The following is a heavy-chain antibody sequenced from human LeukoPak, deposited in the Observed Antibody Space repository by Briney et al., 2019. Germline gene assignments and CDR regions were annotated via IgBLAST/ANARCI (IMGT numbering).Heavy chain of an antibody. CDR1: GGSISSSSYY. J-gene: IGHJ4*02. CDR2: IYYSGST. V-gene: IGHV4-39*01. CDR3: ARRAGYYGSPVDY. Sequence: PSETLSLTCTVSGGSISSSSYYWGWIRQPPGKGLEWIGSIYYSGSTYYNPSLKSRVTISVDTSKNQFSLKLSSVTAADTAVYYCARRAGYYGSPVDYWGQGTLVTVSS. D-gene: IGHD3-10*01.